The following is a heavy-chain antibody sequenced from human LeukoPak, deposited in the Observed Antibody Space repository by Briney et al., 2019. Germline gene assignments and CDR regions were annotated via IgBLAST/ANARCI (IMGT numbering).Heavy chain of an antibody. D-gene: IGHD5-12*01. Sequence: GGSLRLSCAASGFRFSNFAMSWVRQAPGKGLEWVSLIIGSSGDTLYADSVKGRFTISRDISKNRLYLQLNSLRAEDTALYYCAKGAYDYIEMGYFDDWGQGTLVTVSS. J-gene: IGHJ4*02. CDR3: AKGAYDYIEMGYFDD. CDR2: IIGSSGDT. CDR1: GFRFSNFA. V-gene: IGHV3-23*01.